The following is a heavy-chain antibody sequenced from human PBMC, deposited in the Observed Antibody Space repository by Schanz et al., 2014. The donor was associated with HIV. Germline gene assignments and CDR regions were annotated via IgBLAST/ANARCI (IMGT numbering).Heavy chain of an antibody. Sequence: QVQLQQWGAGLLKPSETLSLTCAVYGGSLNGYYWTWIRQPPGKGLEWIGEINHSGRTNYNPSLKSRVTISIDPSKTQSPLKLSSVTAADTAVYYCARGIRRDCSSPSCNTGWFDPWGQGTLVTVSS. CDR1: GGSLNGYY. V-gene: IGHV4-34*01. J-gene: IGHJ5*02. D-gene: IGHD2-2*02. CDR2: INHSGRT. CDR3: ARGIRRDCSSPSCNTGWFDP.